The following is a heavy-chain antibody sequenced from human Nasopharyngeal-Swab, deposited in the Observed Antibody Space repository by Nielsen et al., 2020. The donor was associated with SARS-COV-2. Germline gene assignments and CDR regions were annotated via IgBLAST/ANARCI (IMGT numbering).Heavy chain of an antibody. V-gene: IGHV3-13*01. CDR1: GFTFSSYD. CDR3: ARGYYYDSSGYRPRGMDV. J-gene: IGHJ6*02. D-gene: IGHD3-22*01. CDR2: IGTAGDT. Sequence: GESLKISCAAFGFTFSSYDMHWVRQATGKGLEWVSAIGTAGDTYYPGSVKGRLTISRENAKNSLYLQMNSLRAGDTAVYYCARGYYYDSSGYRPRGMDVWGQGTTVTVSS.